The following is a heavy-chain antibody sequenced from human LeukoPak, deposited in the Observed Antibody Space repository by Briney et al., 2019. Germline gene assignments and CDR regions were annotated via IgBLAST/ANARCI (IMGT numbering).Heavy chain of an antibody. CDR2: ISGSGGST. CDR1: GFTFSSYA. J-gene: IGHJ4*02. V-gene: IGHV3-23*01. CDR3: AKDLGYSGNPPVYFEY. Sequence: GGSLRLSCADSGFTFSSYAMSWVRQAPGKGLEWVSAISGSGGSTYYADSVKGRFTVSRDNSKNMLYLQMNSLRAEDTAVYYCAKDLGYSGNPPVYFEYWGQGTLVTVSS. D-gene: IGHD4-23*01.